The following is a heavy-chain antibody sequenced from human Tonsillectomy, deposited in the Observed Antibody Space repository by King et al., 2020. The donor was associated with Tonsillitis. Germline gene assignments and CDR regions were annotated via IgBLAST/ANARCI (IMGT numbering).Heavy chain of an antibody. CDR1: GFTFSSYS. D-gene: IGHD4-17*01. Sequence: QLVQSGGGLVQSGGSLRLSCAASGFTFSSYSMNWVRRAPGKGLEWVSYISSSSTTIYHADSVKGRFTISRDNGKNSLYLQMNSLRDEDTAVYYCATEYGDYPNYWGQGTLVTVSS. CDR2: ISSSSTTI. J-gene: IGHJ4*02. CDR3: ATEYGDYPNY. V-gene: IGHV3-48*02.